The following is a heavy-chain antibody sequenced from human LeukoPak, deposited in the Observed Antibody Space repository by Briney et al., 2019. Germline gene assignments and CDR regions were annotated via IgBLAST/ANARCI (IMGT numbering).Heavy chain of an antibody. CDR1: GFTFSSYA. Sequence: PGGSLRLSCAASGFTFSSYAMHWVRQAPGKGVEGVAVISYDGSNKYYAASVKCPFTISRDNSKNTLYLQINSLRADATAVYYCARDLPCFDPWGQGTLVTVSS. CDR2: ISYDGSNK. CDR3: ARDLPCFDP. V-gene: IGHV3-30-3*01. J-gene: IGHJ5*02.